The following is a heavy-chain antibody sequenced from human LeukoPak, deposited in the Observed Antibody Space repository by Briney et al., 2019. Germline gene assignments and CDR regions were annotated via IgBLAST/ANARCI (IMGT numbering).Heavy chain of an antibody. CDR2: INHSGST. CDR3: ARGALRIRWGLGFDY. CDR1: GGSFSGYY. D-gene: IGHD2-21*01. Sequence: SETLSLTCAVYGGSFSGYYWSWIRQPPGKGLEWIGEINHSGSTNYNPSLKSRVTISVDTSKNQFSLKLSSVTAADTAVYYCARGALRIRWGLGFDYWGQGTLVTVSS. V-gene: IGHV4-34*01. J-gene: IGHJ4*02.